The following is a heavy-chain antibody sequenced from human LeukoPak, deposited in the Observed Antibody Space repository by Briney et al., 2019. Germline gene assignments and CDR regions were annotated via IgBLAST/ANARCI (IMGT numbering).Heavy chain of an antibody. V-gene: IGHV3-30-3*01. CDR3: ARVRSGFISTYYFDY. D-gene: IGHD3-3*01. J-gene: IGHJ4*02. CDR2: ISYDGSNK. Sequence: GRSLRLSCAASGFTFSSYAMHWVRQAPGKGLEWVAVISYDGSNKYYADSVKGRFTISRDNSKSTLYLQMNSLRAEDTAVYYCARVRSGFISTYYFDYWGQGTLVTVSS. CDR1: GFTFSSYA.